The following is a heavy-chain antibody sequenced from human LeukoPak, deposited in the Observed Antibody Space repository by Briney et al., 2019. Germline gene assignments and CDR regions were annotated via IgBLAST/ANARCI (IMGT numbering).Heavy chain of an antibody. CDR3: ARGPASIAAAGTFDY. Sequence: ASVKVSCKASGYTFTSYGTSWVRQAPGQGLEWMGCITAYNGNTNYAHNLQGRVTMTTDTSTSTAYMELRSLRSDDTAVYYCARGPASIAAAGTFDYWGQGTLVTVSS. V-gene: IGHV1-18*04. CDR2: ITAYNGNT. J-gene: IGHJ4*02. CDR1: GYTFTSYG. D-gene: IGHD6-13*01.